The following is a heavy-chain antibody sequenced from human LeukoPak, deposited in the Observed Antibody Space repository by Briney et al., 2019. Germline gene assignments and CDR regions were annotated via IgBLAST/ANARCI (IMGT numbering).Heavy chain of an antibody. CDR2: ISSDGSST. CDR3: VRGTQMDV. J-gene: IGHJ6*02. CDR1: GFTFSYYW. V-gene: IGHV3-74*01. Sequence: GGSLRLSCAASGFTFSYYWMLWVRQAPGKGLVWVSRISSDGSSTNYADSVKGRFTISRDNAKNTLYLQTNSLRAEDTAVYYCVRGTQMDVWGQGTTVTVSS. D-gene: IGHD1-14*01.